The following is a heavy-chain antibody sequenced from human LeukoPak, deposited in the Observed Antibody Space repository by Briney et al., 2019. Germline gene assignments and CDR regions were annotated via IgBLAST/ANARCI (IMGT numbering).Heavy chain of an antibody. CDR3: ATDAVVGCSGGNCYSIDFDY. CDR1: GHTLTELS. D-gene: IGHD2-15*01. V-gene: IGHV1-24*01. J-gene: IGHJ4*02. Sequence: ASVKVSCKVSGHTLTELSMHWVRQAPGKGLEWMGGFDPEDGETIYAQKFQGRVTMTEDTSTDTAYMELSSLRSEDTAVYYCATDAVVGCSGGNCYSIDFDYWGQGTLVTVSS. CDR2: FDPEDGET.